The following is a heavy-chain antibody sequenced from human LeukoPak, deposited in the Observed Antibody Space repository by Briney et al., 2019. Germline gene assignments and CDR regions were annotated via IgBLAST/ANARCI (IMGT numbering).Heavy chain of an antibody. CDR1: GFTFSSYG. CDR3: AKDRLLVL. V-gene: IGHV3-74*01. CDR2: INSDGSSI. J-gene: IGHJ4*02. Sequence: PGGSLRLSCAASGFTFSSYGMHWVRQAPGKGLVWVSRINSDGSSIRNADSVKGRLTISRDNSKNTLYLQMNSLRAEDTAVYYCAKDRLLVLWGQGTLVTVSS. D-gene: IGHD4/OR15-4a*01.